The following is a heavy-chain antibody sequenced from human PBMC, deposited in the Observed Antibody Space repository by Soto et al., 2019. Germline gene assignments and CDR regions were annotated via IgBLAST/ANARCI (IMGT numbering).Heavy chain of an antibody. Sequence: QVQLVQSGAEVKKPGSSVKVSCEASGDTFSSYAISWVRQAPGQGLEWMGGIIPIFGTANYAQKFQGRVTITADESTSTAYMELSSLRSEDTVVYYCVASCVVVTAIRNWFDPWGQGTLVTVSS. CDR1: GDTFSSYA. CDR2: IIPIFGTA. CDR3: VASCVVVTAIRNWFDP. V-gene: IGHV1-69*01. D-gene: IGHD2-21*02. J-gene: IGHJ5*02.